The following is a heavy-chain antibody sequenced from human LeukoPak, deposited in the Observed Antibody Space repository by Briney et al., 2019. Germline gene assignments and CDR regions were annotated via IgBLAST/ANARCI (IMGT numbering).Heavy chain of an antibody. CDR1: GFAFTRYW. CDR3: AKDVLTGYPYYFDY. D-gene: IGHD3-9*01. V-gene: IGHV3-23*01. Sequence: GGSLRLSCAASGFAFTRYWMHWVRQAPGKGLEWVSAISGSGKSTYYADSVKGRFTISRDNSKNTLYLQMNSLRAEDTAVYYCAKDVLTGYPYYFDYWGQGTLVTVSS. CDR2: ISGSGKST. J-gene: IGHJ4*02.